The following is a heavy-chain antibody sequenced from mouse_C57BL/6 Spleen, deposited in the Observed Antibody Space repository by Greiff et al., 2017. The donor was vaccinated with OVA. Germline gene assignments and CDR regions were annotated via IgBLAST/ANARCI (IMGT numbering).Heavy chain of an antibody. D-gene: IGHD1-1*01. CDR3: ARDSITTVVPFDY. V-gene: IGHV1-72*01. Sequence: VQLQQSGAELVKPGASVKLSCKASGYTFTSYWMHWVKQRPGRGLEWIGRIDPNSGGTKYNEKFKSKATLTVDKPSSTAYMQLSSLTSEDSAVYYCARDSITTVVPFDYWGQGTTLTVSS. CDR2: IDPNSGGT. J-gene: IGHJ2*01. CDR1: GYTFTSYW.